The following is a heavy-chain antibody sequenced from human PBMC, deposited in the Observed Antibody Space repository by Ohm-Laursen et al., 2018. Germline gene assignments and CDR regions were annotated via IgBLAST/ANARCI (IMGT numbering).Heavy chain of an antibody. Sequence: SLRLSCAASGFTFSSYGMHWVRQAPGKGLEWVAVIWYDGSNKYYADSVKGRFTISRDNSKNTLYLQMKSLRAEDTAVYYCARGPLFGSYNWFDPWGQGTLVTVSS. CDR3: ARGPLFGSYNWFDP. CDR2: IWYDGSNK. D-gene: IGHD3-10*02. J-gene: IGHJ5*02. V-gene: IGHV3-33*01. CDR1: GFTFSSYG.